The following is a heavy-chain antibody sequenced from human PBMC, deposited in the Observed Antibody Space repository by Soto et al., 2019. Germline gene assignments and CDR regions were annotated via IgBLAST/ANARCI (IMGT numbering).Heavy chain of an antibody. CDR2: MNAGNGNT. D-gene: IGHD2-21*01. J-gene: IGHJ3*02. CDR3: ARDCTYCGGHTGREAFDI. V-gene: IGHV1-3*01. Sequence: ASVKVSCKASGYTFNIYAIHWVRQAPGQRPEWMGWMNAGNGNTEYSPKFHGRVTMTRDRYARAAYMELSGLTSEDTAVYYCARDCTYCGGHTGREAFDIWGQGTMVTVSS. CDR1: GYTFNIYA.